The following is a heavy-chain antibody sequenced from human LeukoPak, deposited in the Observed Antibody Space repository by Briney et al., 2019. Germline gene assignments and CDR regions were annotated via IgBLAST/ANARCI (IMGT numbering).Heavy chain of an antibody. D-gene: IGHD3-10*01. CDR2: ISGSGGST. J-gene: IGHJ4*02. CDR1: GFTFSSYA. CDR3: ANIRLWFGELYSLDY. V-gene: IGHV3-23*01. Sequence: PGGSLRLSCAASGFTFSSYAMSWVRQAPGKGLEWVSAISGSGGSTYYADSVKGRFTISRDNSKNTLYLQMNSLRAEDTAVYYCANIRLWFGELYSLDYWGQGTLVTVSS.